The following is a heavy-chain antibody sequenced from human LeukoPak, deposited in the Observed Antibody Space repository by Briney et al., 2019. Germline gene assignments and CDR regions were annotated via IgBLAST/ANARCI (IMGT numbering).Heavy chain of an antibody. D-gene: IGHD3-10*01. Sequence: ASVKVSCKASGGTFSSSAISWVRQAPGQGLEWMGGIIPIFGTANYAQKFQGRVTITADESTSTAYMELSSLRSEDTAVYYCARDSYTMVRGVIPYYGMDVWGKGSTVTVSS. V-gene: IGHV1-69*13. CDR3: ARDSYTMVRGVIPYYGMDV. CDR2: IIPIFGTA. CDR1: GGTFSSSA. J-gene: IGHJ6*04.